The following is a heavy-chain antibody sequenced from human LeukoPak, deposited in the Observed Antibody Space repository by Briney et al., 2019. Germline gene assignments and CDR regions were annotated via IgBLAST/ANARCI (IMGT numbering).Heavy chain of an antibody. V-gene: IGHV1-69*13. CDR1: GYTFTSYY. J-gene: IGHJ6*02. Sequence: ASVKVSCKASGYTFTSYYMHWVRQAPGQGLEWMGGIIPIFGTANYAQKFQGRVTITADESTSTAYMEPSSLRSEDTAVYYCARDWEYSSGWPYGMDVWGQGTTVTVSS. CDR2: IIPIFGTA. D-gene: IGHD6-19*01. CDR3: ARDWEYSSGWPYGMDV.